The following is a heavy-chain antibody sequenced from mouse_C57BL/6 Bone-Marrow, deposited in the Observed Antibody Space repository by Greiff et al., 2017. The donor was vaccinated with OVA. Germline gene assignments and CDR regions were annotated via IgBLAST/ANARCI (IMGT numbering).Heavy chain of an antibody. CDR3: TRGYSNYYAMDY. Sequence: QVQLKESGAELVRPGASVTLSCKASGYTFTDYEMHWVKQTPVHGLAWIGAIDPATGGTAYNQKFKGKAILTADKSSSTAYMELRSLTSEDSAVYYCTRGYSNYYAMDYWGQGTSVTVSS. D-gene: IGHD2-5*01. CDR2: IDPATGGT. V-gene: IGHV1-15*01. J-gene: IGHJ4*01. CDR1: GYTFTDYE.